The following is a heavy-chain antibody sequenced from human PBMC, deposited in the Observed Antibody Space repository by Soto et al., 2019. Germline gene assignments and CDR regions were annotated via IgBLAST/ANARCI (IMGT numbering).Heavy chain of an antibody. J-gene: IGHJ4*02. CDR1: GFTFSSYD. Sequence: EVQLVASGGGLVQPGGSLRLSCAASGFTFSSYDMHWVRQVAGKGLEWVSAIGVAGDTYYPDSVKGRFTISREKAKNSLYLQMNSLRAEDTAAYYCASGGWGSSWYEGGSRIASWGQGTLVTVSS. D-gene: IGHD6-13*01. V-gene: IGHV3-13*01. CDR2: IGVAGDT. CDR3: ASGGWGSSWYEGGSRIAS.